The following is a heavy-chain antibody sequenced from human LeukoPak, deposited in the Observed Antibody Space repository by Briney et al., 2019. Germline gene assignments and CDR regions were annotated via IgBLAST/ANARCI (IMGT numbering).Heavy chain of an antibody. V-gene: IGHV3-23*01. D-gene: IGHD3-22*01. CDR1: GFTFSSYA. J-gene: IGHJ4*02. CDR2: ISGSGGST. CDR3: ARPYNYYDSSGYRPFDS. Sequence: GGSLRLSCAASGFTFSSYAMSWVRQAPGKGLEWVSAISGSGGSTYYADSVKGRFTISRDNSKNTLYLQMNSLRAEDTAVYYCARPYNYYDSSGYRPFDSWGQGTLVTVSS.